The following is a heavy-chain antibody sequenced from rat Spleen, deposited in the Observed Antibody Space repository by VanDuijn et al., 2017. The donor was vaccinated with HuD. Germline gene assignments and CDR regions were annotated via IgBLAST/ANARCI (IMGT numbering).Heavy chain of an antibody. CDR3: ARRGFLSDWYFDF. V-gene: IGHV5-29*01. Sequence: EVQLVESGGGLVQPGRSLKLSCAASGFTFSNYYMAWVRQAPTKGLEWLATISYDGSSTYYRDSVKGRFTISRDNAKNTLYLQMDSLTSGDTATYFCARRGFLSDWYFDFWGPGTMVTVSS. J-gene: IGHJ1*01. CDR1: GFTFSNYY. CDR2: ISYDGSST. D-gene: IGHD4-4*01.